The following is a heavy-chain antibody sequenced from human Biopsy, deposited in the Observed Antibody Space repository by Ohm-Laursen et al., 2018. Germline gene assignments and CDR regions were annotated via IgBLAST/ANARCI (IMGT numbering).Heavy chain of an antibody. D-gene: IGHD1-1*01. CDR3: AADINVWNVNY. J-gene: IGHJ4*02. CDR2: FAPENGKT. CDR1: GYTLTELS. V-gene: IGHV1-24*01. Sequence: ASVKVSCKISGYTLTELSMHWVRQAPGKGLEWTGGFAPENGKTVYAQNFQARVSMTEDTSTDTAYMELRSLRSEDTAVYYCAADINVWNVNYWGQGTQVTVSS.